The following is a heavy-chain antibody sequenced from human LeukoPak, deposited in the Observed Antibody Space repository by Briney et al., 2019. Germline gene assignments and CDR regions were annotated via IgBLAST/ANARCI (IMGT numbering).Heavy chain of an antibody. CDR3: ASFRGYGKDAFGI. Sequence: PGGSLRLSCAASGFTFSSYEMNWVRQAPGKGLEWVSYISSSGSTIYYADSVKGRFTISRDNAKNSLYLQMNSLRAEDTAVYYCASFRGYGKDAFGIWGQGTMVTVSS. CDR1: GFTFSSYE. CDR2: ISSSGSTI. D-gene: IGHD5-18*01. J-gene: IGHJ3*02. V-gene: IGHV3-48*03.